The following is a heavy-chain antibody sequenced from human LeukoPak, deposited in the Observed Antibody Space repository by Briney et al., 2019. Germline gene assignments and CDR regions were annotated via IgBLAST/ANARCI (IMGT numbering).Heavy chain of an antibody. V-gene: IGHV1-18*01. CDR2: ISAYNGNT. CDR1: GYTFTSYG. Sequence: GASVKVSCKASGYTFTSYGISWVRQAPGQGLEWMGWISAYNGNTNYAQKLQGRVTMTTDTSTSTAYMELRSLRSDDTAVYYCARGNYYGSGSYYAHDYWGQGTLVTVSS. D-gene: IGHD3-10*01. CDR3: ARGNYYGSGSYYAHDY. J-gene: IGHJ4*02.